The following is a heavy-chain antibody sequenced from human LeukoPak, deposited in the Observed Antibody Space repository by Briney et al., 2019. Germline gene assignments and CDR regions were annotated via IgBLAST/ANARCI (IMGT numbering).Heavy chain of an antibody. CDR1: GFTFSNAW. Sequence: GGSLRLSCAASGFTFSNAWMTWVRQAPGKGLQWVGLIKKKTNGGTTDYAAPVKGRFTISRDDSKNTLYLQMNSLKTEDTAVYYCTADFASPVAPDYWGQGTLVTVSS. J-gene: IGHJ4*02. CDR2: IKKKTNGGTT. V-gene: IGHV3-15*01. CDR3: TADFASPVAPDY.